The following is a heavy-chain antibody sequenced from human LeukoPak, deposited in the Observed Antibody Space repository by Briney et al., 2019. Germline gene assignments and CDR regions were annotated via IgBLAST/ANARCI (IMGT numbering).Heavy chain of an antibody. Sequence: GGSLRLSCAASGFTFSSYSMNWVRQAPGKGLEWVSYISSSSDTIYYADSVKGRFTISRDNAKNSLYLQMNSLRAEDTALYYCAKDIGRYGDYGYFDYWGQGTLVTVSS. V-gene: IGHV3-48*04. CDR3: AKDIGRYGDYGYFDY. CDR1: GFTFSSYS. J-gene: IGHJ4*02. CDR2: ISSSSDTI. D-gene: IGHD4-17*01.